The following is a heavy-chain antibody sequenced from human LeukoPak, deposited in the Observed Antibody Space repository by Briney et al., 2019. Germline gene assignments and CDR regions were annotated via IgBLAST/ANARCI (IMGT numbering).Heavy chain of an antibody. V-gene: IGHV3-23*01. D-gene: IGHD3-9*01. CDR3: ARESVVYYDILTGYSPLDY. J-gene: IGHJ4*02. CDR1: GFTFSSYA. CDR2: ISGSGGST. Sequence: GGSLRLSCAASGFTFSSYAMSWVRQAPGKGLEWVSAISGSGGSTYYADSVKGRFTISRDNSKNTLYLQMNSLRAEDTAVYYCARESVVYYDILTGYSPLDYWGQGTLVTVSS.